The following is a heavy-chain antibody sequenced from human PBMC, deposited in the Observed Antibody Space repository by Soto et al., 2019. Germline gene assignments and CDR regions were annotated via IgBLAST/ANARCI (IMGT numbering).Heavy chain of an antibody. Sequence: SVKVSCKTSGGNFNTYALTWVRQAPGQGLEWIGGIIPMFDIKNVAQRFQGGVTLNADDSMTTAYMEMTSLRSDDTAVYYCAKEAGDHWGQGTLVTVSS. CDR2: IIPMFDIK. CDR1: GGNFNTYA. V-gene: IGHV1-69*13. J-gene: IGHJ4*02. CDR3: AKEAGDH. D-gene: IGHD3-10*01.